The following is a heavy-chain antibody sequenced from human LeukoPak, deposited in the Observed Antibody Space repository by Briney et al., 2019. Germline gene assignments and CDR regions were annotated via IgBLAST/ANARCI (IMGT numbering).Heavy chain of an antibody. CDR3: ARDGPGSGSYYG. Sequence: GGSLRLSCAASGFTFSSYAMSWVRQAPGKGLEWVSYISSSSSYTNYADSVKGRFTISRDNAKNSLYLQMNSLRAEDTAVYYCARDGPGSGSYYGWGQGTLVTVSS. J-gene: IGHJ4*02. V-gene: IGHV3-21*05. CDR1: GFTFSSYA. D-gene: IGHD3-10*01. CDR2: ISSSSSYT.